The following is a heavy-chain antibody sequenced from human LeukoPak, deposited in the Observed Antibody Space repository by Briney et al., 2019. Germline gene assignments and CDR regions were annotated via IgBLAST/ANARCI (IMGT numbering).Heavy chain of an antibody. CDR3: GNPQSRGYDYLDY. CDR2: INSDGSAA. J-gene: IGHJ4*01. D-gene: IGHD5-12*01. Sequence: TGGSLRLSCAASGFTFSSYCMHWVRQAPGKGLLLVSRINSDGSAAYYADSVEGRFTISRDNAKNTLYLQMNSLRAEDTAVYYCGNPQSRGYDYLDYWGHGTLVTVSS. CDR1: GFTFSSYC. V-gene: IGHV3-74*01.